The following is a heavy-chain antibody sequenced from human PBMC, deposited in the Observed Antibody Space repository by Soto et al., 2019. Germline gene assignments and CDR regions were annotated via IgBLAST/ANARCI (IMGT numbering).Heavy chain of an antibody. J-gene: IGHJ4*02. CDR2: ISGSGGST. Sequence: GGSLRLSCAASGFTFSSYAMSWVRQAPGKGLEWVSAISGSGGSTYYADSMKGRFTISRDNSKNTLYLQMNSLRAEDTAVYYCAKGARGSARLRYFDWLLTDFDYWGQGTLVTVSS. V-gene: IGHV3-23*01. CDR3: AKGARGSARLRYFDWLLTDFDY. CDR1: GFTFSSYA. D-gene: IGHD3-9*01.